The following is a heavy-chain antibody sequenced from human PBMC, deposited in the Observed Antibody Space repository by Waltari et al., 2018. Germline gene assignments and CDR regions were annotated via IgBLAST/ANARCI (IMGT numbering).Heavy chain of an antibody. CDR2: IYHSGST. CDR1: GYSISSGYS. D-gene: IGHD5-12*01. Sequence: QVQLQESGPGLVKPSETLSLTCAVPGYSISSGYSWGWIRQPPGKGLEWIGSIYHSGSTYYTPSLKGRVTISVDTSKNQFSLKLSSVTAADTAVYYCARLPATWPHFDYWGQGTLVTVSS. V-gene: IGHV4-38-2*01. J-gene: IGHJ4*02. CDR3: ARLPATWPHFDY.